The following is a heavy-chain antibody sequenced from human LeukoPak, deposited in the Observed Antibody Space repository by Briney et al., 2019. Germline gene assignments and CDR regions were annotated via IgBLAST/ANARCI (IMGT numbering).Heavy chain of an antibody. J-gene: IGHJ4*02. Sequence: GGSLRLSCAASGFSFSSYGMQWVRQAPGKGLGRVAFIQYDGSNKYYAESVKGRFTISRDNSKNTLYLQMNSLRAEDTAVYYCARLTFGGWGFDYWGQGTLVTVSS. D-gene: IGHD3-16*01. CDR2: IQYDGSNK. CDR3: ARLTFGGWGFDY. CDR1: GFSFSSYG. V-gene: IGHV3-30*02.